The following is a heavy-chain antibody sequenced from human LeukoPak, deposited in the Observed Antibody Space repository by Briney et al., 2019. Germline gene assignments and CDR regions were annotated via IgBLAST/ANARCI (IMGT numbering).Heavy chain of an antibody. CDR2: IYYTGKI. J-gene: IGHJ4*02. Sequence: PSETLSLTCTVSGDSVSSVGSSNYYWGWIRQTPGKGLQWIGDIYYTGKINYNPSLKSRVTITLDTSKDHLSLNLTSVLAADTAIYYCVRRDTGWNYFDYWGQGILVTVSS. CDR3: VRRDTGWNYFDY. D-gene: IGHD6-19*01. CDR1: GDSVSSVGSSNYY. V-gene: IGHV4-39*02.